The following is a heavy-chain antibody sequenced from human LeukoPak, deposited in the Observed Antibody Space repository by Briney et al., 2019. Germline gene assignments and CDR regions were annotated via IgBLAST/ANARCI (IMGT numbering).Heavy chain of an antibody. D-gene: IGHD6-13*01. CDR2: IYYTGST. CDR1: GGSISSYY. CDR3: ARAGSSWNYFDY. J-gene: IGHJ4*02. V-gene: IGHV4-59*01. Sequence: SETLSFTCTVSGGSISSYYWSWIRQPPGKGLEWIGYIYYTGSTNYNPSLKSRVTISVETSKNQFSLKLSSVTAADTAVYYCARAGSSWNYFDYWGQGTLVTVSS.